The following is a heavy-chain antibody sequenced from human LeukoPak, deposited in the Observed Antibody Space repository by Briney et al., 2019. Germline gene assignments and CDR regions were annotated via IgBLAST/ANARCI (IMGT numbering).Heavy chain of an antibody. J-gene: IGHJ6*03. D-gene: IGHD2-2*01. CDR2: IYYSGST. CDR1: GGSISRYY. V-gene: IGHV4-59*08. Sequence: ASETLSLTCTVSGGSISRYYWSWIRRPPGKGLEWIGYIYYSGSTDYNPSLKSRVTISVDTSKNQFSLKLTSVTAADTAAYYCARHAQFQLFRGYYFYMDVWGKGTTVTVSS. CDR3: ARHAQFQLFRGYYFYMDV.